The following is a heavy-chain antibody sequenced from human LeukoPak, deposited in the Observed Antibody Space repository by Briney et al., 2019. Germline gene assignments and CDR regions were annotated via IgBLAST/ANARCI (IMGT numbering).Heavy chain of an antibody. V-gene: IGHV3-23*01. Sequence: GGSLRLSCAVSGITFSSYAMSWVRQAPGKGLEWASAISGSGGSTSYADSVKGRFTISRDNSKNTLYLQMNSLRAEDTAVYYCAKDPAYDSSGYAYWGQGTLVTVSS. D-gene: IGHD3-22*01. CDR3: AKDPAYDSSGYAY. CDR1: GITFSSYA. J-gene: IGHJ4*02. CDR2: ISGSGGST.